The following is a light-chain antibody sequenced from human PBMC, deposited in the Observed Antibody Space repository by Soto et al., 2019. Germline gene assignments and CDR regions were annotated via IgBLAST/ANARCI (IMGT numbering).Light chain of an antibody. CDR3: TSPTPGSLYV. Sequence: QSVLTQPASVSGSPGQSITISCTGTSSDVGGYNYVSWYQQYPGRVPKLLIYKVSNRPSGVSNRFSGSKSGNTASLTISGLQAEDEADYFCTSPTPGSLYVFGSSTQLTVL. CDR2: KVS. V-gene: IGLV2-14*01. CDR1: SSDVGGYNY. J-gene: IGLJ7*01.